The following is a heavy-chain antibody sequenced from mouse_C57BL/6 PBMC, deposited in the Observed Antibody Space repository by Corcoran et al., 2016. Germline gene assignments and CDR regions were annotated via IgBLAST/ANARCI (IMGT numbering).Heavy chain of an antibody. J-gene: IGHJ4*01. V-gene: IGHV9-3*01. CDR3: ARGEGAMDY. CDR1: GYTFTTYG. Sequence: QIQLVQSGPELKKPGETVKISCKASGYTFTTYGMSWVKQAPGKGLKWMGWINTYSGVPTYADDFKGRFAFSLETSASTAYLQINNLKNEDTATYFCARGEGAMDYWGQGTSVTVS. CDR2: INTYSGVP.